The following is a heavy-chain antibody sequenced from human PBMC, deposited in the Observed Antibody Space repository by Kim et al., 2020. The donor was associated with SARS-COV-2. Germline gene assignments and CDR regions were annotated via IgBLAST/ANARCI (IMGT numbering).Heavy chain of an antibody. CDR2: ISGSGGST. V-gene: IGHV3-23*01. Sequence: GGSLRLSCAASGFTFSSYAMSWVRQAPGKGLEWVSAISGSGGSTYYADSVKGRFTISRDNSKNTLYLQMNSLRAEDTAVYYCAKDSGMYYYGSGGGDYWGQGTLVTVSS. D-gene: IGHD3-10*01. CDR1: GFTFSSYA. CDR3: AKDSGMYYYGSGGGDY. J-gene: IGHJ4*02.